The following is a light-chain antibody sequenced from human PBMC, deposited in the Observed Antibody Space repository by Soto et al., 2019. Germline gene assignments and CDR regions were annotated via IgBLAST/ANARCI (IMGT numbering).Light chain of an antibody. CDR1: QTISSW. Sequence: DIQVAQSPSTLSGSVGDRVTITCLASQTISSWLAWYQQKPGKAPKLLIYKASTLKSGVPSRFSGSGSGTEFTLTISSLQPDDFATYYCQHYNSYSEALGQGTKVAIK. J-gene: IGKJ1*01. CDR2: KAS. CDR3: QHYNSYSEA. V-gene: IGKV1-5*03.